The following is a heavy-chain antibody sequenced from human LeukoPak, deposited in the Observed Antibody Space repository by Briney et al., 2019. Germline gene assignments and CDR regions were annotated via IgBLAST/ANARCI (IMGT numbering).Heavy chain of an antibody. J-gene: IGHJ4*02. Sequence: GESLKISCKGSGYNLNTYWIGWVRQMPGKGLECMGIIYPGDSEVRYSPSFQGQVTISADKSISTAYLQWSSLKASDSAMYYCARQVGHWLTHWGQGTLVTVSS. V-gene: IGHV5-51*01. CDR1: GYNLNTYW. CDR2: IYPGDSEV. CDR3: ARQVGHWLTH. D-gene: IGHD6-19*01.